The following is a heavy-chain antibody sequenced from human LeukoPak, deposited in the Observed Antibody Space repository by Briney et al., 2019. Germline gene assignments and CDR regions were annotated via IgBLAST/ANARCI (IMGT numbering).Heavy chain of an antibody. V-gene: IGHV3-23*01. CDR2: MSGSGGST. Sequence: GGSLRLTCVASGFTFRSYAMSWVRQAPGKGLEWVSGMSGSGGSTYYADSVKGRFTISRDNSKNTLYLQMNSLRAEDTAVYYCAKDLSGSSIGTTLYAFDIWGRGTMVTVSS. J-gene: IGHJ3*02. CDR1: GFTFRSYA. CDR3: AKDLSGSSIGTTLYAFDI. D-gene: IGHD1-7*01.